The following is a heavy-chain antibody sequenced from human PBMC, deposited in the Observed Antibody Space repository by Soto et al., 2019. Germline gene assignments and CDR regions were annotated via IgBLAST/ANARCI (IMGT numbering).Heavy chain of an antibody. CDR2: IIPIFGTA. D-gene: IGHD3-3*01. CDR3: ARVIDFTYYYYGMDV. CDR1: VGTFSSYA. J-gene: IGHJ6*02. Sequence: QVQLVQSGAEVKKPGSSVKVSCKASVGTFSSYAISWVRQAPGQGLEWMGGIIPIFGTANYAQKLQGRVTITADKSTSRAYMELSSLRSEDTAVYYCARVIDFTYYYYGMDVWGQGTTVTVSS. V-gene: IGHV1-69*06.